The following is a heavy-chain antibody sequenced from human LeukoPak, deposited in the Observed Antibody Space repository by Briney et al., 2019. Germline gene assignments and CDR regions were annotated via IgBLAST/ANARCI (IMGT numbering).Heavy chain of an antibody. J-gene: IGHJ4*02. CDR3: ARKGPASLGY. CDR1: GFTFSTYS. D-gene: IGHD5/OR15-5a*01. Sequence: PGGSLPLSCAASGFTFSTYSMSWVRQAPGKGLEWVSSFSPSTGYIYYADSVKGRFTISRDNAKDSLYLQMNSLRAEDTAVYYCARKGPASLGYWGQGTMPTVSS. V-gene: IGHV3-21*01. CDR2: FSPSTGYI.